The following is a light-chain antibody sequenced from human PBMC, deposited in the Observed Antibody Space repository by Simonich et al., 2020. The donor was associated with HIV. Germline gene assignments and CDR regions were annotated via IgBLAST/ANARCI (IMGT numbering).Light chain of an antibody. V-gene: IGKV3-15*01. CDR3: QQYNNWPFT. CDR1: QSVSSN. Sequence: EIVMTQSPATLSVSPGERATLSCRASQSVSSNLAWYQQKPGPAPRLRIYGASTRATGIPARFSGSGSGTEFTLTISSMQSEDFAVYYCQQYNNWPFTFGPGTKVDIK. J-gene: IGKJ3*01. CDR2: GAS.